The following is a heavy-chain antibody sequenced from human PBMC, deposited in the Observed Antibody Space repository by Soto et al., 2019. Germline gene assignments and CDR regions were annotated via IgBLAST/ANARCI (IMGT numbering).Heavy chain of an antibody. CDR2: INPSGEHT. CDR3: ARISCKGSSCYFDFDH. D-gene: IGHD2-15*01. V-gene: IGHV1-46*02. Sequence: ASVKVSCKASGYSFKDHYMHWVRQAPGRGLEWVGIINPSGEHTNYAQQFRGRVAMTRDTSTSTAYMELRSLRSEDTAVYFCARISCKGSSCYFDFDHWGQGTLVTVSS. J-gene: IGHJ4*02. CDR1: GYSFKDHY.